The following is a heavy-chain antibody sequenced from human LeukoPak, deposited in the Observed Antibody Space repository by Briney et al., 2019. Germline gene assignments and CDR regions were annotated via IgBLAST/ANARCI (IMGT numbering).Heavy chain of an antibody. J-gene: IGHJ4*02. CDR3: ARDVEGGSRTSDY. D-gene: IGHD1-26*01. V-gene: IGHV3-21*01. CDR1: GFTFSSYS. Sequence: GGSLRLSCAASGFTFSSYSMNWVRQAPGKGLEWVSSISSSSSYIYYADSVKGRFTISRDNAKNSLYLRMNSLRAEDTAVYYCARDVEGGSRTSDYWGQGTLVTVST. CDR2: ISSSSSYI.